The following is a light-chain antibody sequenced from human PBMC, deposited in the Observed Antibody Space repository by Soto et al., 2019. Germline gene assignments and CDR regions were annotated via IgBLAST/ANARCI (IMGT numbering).Light chain of an antibody. V-gene: IGKV1-39*01. Sequence: DIPMTQSPSTLSASVGDRVSITCRASQSISSWLAWYQEKPGKAPKLLIYDASSLQSGVPSRFSGSGSGTDFTLTISSLQPEDFATYYCQQSYSTPPTFGQGTKVEIK. CDR3: QQSYSTPPT. J-gene: IGKJ1*01. CDR1: QSISSW. CDR2: DAS.